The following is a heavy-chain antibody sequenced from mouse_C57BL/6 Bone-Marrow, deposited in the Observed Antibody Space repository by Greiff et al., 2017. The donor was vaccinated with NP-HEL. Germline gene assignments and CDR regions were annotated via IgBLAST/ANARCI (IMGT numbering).Heavy chain of an antibody. D-gene: IGHD2-4*01. Sequence: EVKLMESGGGLVQPGGSLKLSCAASGFTFSDYGMAWVRQAPRKGPEWVAFISNLAYSIYYADTVTGRFTISRENAKNTLYLEMSSLRSEDTAMYYCARHDYEGGEAMDYWGQGTSVTVSS. J-gene: IGHJ4*01. CDR1: GFTFSDYG. CDR2: ISNLAYSI. CDR3: ARHDYEGGEAMDY. V-gene: IGHV5-15*01.